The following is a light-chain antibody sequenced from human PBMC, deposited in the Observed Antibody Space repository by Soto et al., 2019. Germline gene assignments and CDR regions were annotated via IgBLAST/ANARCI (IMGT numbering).Light chain of an antibody. CDR1: SSDVGSYNL. Sequence: QSVLTQPASVSGSPGQSITISCTGTSSDVGSYNLVSWYQQHPGKAPKLMMYEVSKRPSGVSNRFSGYKSGNTASLTISGLQAEDEADYYCCSYAGSSTVVFGGGTQLTV. CDR2: EVS. V-gene: IGLV2-23*02. CDR3: CSYAGSSTVV. J-gene: IGLJ2*01.